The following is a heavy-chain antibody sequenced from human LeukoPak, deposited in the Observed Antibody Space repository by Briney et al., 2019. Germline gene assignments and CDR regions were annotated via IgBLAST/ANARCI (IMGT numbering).Heavy chain of an antibody. CDR2: IRYDGTNK. CDR1: GFTFSNYG. Sequence: PGGSLRPSCAPSGFTFSNYGMHWVRQAPGKGLEWVAFIRYDGTNKYYVDSVKGRFTISRDNAKNSLYLQMNSLRAEDTAVYYCARDRGYSSSWGQGTLVTVSS. D-gene: IGHD6-6*01. CDR3: ARDRGYSSS. J-gene: IGHJ4*02. V-gene: IGHV3-30*02.